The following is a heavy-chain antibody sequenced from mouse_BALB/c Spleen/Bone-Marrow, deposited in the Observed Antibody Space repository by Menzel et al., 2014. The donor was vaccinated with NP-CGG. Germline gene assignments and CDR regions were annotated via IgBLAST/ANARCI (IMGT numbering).Heavy chain of an antibody. J-gene: IGHJ3*01. V-gene: IGHV1-18*01. CDR1: GYTFTEYT. D-gene: IGHD1-1*02. Sequence: VQLKESGPELVKPGASVKISCKTSGYTFTEYTIHWVKRSHGKSLEWIGGINPKNGGTTYKQKFKGKATLTVDKSSSTAYMELRSLTSEDSAVYYCARDWYYYGSSSSWFAHWGQGTLVTVSA. CDR2: INPKNGGT. CDR3: ARDWYYYGSSSSWFAH.